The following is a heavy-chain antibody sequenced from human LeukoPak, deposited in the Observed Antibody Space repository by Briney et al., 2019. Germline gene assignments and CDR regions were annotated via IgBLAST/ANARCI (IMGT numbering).Heavy chain of an antibody. J-gene: IGHJ4*02. CDR1: GFTFSDYY. CDR2: ISSSGSTI. Sequence: AGGSLRLSCAAPGFTFSDYYMSWIRQAPGKGLEWVSYISSSGSTIYYADSVKGRFTISRDNSKNTLYLQMNSLRAEDTAVYYCAKSYYYYDSSGSILDYWGQGTLVTVSS. CDR3: AKSYYYYDSSGSILDY. V-gene: IGHV3-11*01. D-gene: IGHD3-22*01.